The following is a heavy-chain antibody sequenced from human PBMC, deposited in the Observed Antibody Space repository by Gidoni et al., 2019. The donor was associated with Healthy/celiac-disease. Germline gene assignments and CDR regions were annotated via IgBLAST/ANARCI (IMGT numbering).Heavy chain of an antibody. J-gene: IGHJ4*02. CDR1: GGTFSSYT. Sequence: QVQLVQSGAEVKKPGSSVKVSCKASGGTFSSYTISWVRQAPGQGLEWMGRIIPILGIANYAQKFQGRVTITADKSTSTAYMELSSLRSEDTAVYYCARGIYAEAAYDYWGQGTLVTVSS. V-gene: IGHV1-69*02. D-gene: IGHD2-21*01. CDR3: ARGIYAEAAYDY. CDR2: IIPILGIA.